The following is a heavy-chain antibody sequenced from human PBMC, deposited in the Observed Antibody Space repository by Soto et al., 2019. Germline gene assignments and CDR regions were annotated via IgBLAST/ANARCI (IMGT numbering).Heavy chain of an antibody. J-gene: IGHJ4*02. D-gene: IGHD6-19*01. CDR1: GFTFSSYG. Sequence: PGGSLRLSCAASGFTFSSYGMHWVRQAPGKGLEWVAVISYDGSNKYYADSVKGRFTISRDNSKNTLYLQMNSLRAEDTAVYYCAKVVAVAGPVSDGSDDYWGQGTLDTVSS. V-gene: IGHV3-30*18. CDR3: AKVVAVAGPVSDGSDDY. CDR2: ISYDGSNK.